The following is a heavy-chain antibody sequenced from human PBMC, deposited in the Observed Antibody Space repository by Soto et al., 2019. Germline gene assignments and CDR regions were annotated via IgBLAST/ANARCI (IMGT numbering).Heavy chain of an antibody. J-gene: IGHJ1*01. D-gene: IGHD4-17*01. CDR3: AKAGHDYGDYLEYFQH. V-gene: IGHV3-23*01. CDR2: ISGSGGST. Sequence: GGSLRLSCAASGFTFSSYAMSWVRQAPGKGLEWVSAISGSGGSTYYADPVKGRFTISRDNSKNTLYLQMNSLRAEDTAVYYCAKAGHDYGDYLEYFQHWGQGTLVTVSS. CDR1: GFTFSSYA.